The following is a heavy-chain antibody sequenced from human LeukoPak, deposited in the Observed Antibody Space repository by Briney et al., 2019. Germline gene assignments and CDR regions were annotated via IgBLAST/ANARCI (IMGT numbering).Heavy chain of an antibody. CDR2: ISSSGSTI. CDR3: ARESSSWYAY. D-gene: IGHD6-13*01. J-gene: IGHJ4*02. Sequence: GGSLRLSCAASGFTFSSYEMNWVRQAPGKGLEWVSYISSSGSTIYYADSVKGRFTISRDNAKNSLYLQMNSLRAEDTAVYYCARESSSWYAYWGQGTLVTVSS. CDR1: GFTFSSYE. V-gene: IGHV3-48*03.